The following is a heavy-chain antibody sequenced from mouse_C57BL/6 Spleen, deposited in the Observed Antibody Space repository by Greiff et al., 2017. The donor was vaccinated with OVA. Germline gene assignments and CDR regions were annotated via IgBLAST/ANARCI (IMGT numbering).Heavy chain of an antibody. Sequence: QVQLKESGAELVRPGTSVKVSCKASGYAFTNYLIEWVKQRPGQGLEWIGVINPGSGGTNYNEKFKGKATLTADKSSSTAYMQLSSLTSEDSAVYFCSRSVGNYAMDYWGQGTSVTVSS. V-gene: IGHV1-54*01. D-gene: IGHD1-1*01. CDR3: SRSVGNYAMDY. CDR2: INPGSGGT. CDR1: GYAFTNYL. J-gene: IGHJ4*01.